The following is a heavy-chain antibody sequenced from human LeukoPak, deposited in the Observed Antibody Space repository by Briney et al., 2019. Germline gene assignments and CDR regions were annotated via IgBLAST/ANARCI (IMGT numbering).Heavy chain of an antibody. J-gene: IGHJ3*02. CDR1: GFTFSYYA. CDR2: ISNNGGST. CDR3: AREGVSRGYTFDI. D-gene: IGHD3-10*01. Sequence: GGSLRLSCAASGFTFSYYAMHWIRQAPGKGLEYVSSISNNGGSTDYANSVKGRFTISRDNSKNTLYLQMGSLRAEDMAVYYCAREGVSRGYTFDIWGQGTMVTVSP. V-gene: IGHV3-64*01.